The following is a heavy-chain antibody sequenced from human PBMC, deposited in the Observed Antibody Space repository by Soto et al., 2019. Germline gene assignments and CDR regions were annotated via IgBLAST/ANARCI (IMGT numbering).Heavy chain of an antibody. CDR1: GFTFSSYS. CDR2: ISSSSSYI. D-gene: IGHD6-19*01. Sequence: EVQLVESGGGLVKPGGSLRLSCAASGFTFSSYSMNWVRQAPGKGLEWVSSISSSSSYIYYADSVKGRFTISRDNAKNALYLQMNSLRAEDTAVYYCARGGSSGLYGYYGMDVWCQGTTVTVSS. V-gene: IGHV3-21*01. J-gene: IGHJ6*02. CDR3: ARGGSSGLYGYYGMDV.